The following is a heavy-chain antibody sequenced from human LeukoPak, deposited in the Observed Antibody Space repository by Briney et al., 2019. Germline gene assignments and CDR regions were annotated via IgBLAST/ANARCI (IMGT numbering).Heavy chain of an antibody. CDR1: GFTFDDYG. D-gene: IGHD2-2*01. V-gene: IGHV3-20*04. CDR2: INWNGGST. J-gene: IGHJ4*02. CDR3: ASGGYCSSTSCYCLDY. Sequence: PGGSLRLSCAASGFTFDDYGMSWVRQAPGKGLEWVSGINWNGGSTGYADSVKGRFTISRDNSKNTLYLQMNSLRAEDTAVYYCASGGYCSSTSCYCLDYWGQGTLVTVSS.